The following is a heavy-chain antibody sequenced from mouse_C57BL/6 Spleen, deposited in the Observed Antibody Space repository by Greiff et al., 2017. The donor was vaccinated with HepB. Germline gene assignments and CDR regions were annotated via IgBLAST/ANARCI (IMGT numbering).Heavy chain of an antibody. CDR3: ARDSKGPFDY. Sequence: EVKVVESGGDLVKPGGSLKLSCAASGFTFSSYGMSWVRQTPDKRLEWVATISSGGSYTYYPDSVKGRFTISRDNAKNTLYLQMSSLKSEDTAMYYCARDSKGPFDYWGQGTTLTVSS. V-gene: IGHV5-6*01. CDR2: ISSGGSYT. J-gene: IGHJ2*01. D-gene: IGHD2-5*01. CDR1: GFTFSSYG.